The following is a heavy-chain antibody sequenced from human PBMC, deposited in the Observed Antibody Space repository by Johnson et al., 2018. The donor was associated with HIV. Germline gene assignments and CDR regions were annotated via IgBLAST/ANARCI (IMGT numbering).Heavy chain of an antibody. V-gene: IGHV3-30-3*01. CDR3: ARGGSCWSHDAFDI. Sequence: QEQLVESGGGVVQPGRSLRLSCAASGFTFSSYAMHWVRQAPGKGLEWVAVISYDGRNKYYADSVKGRFTISRDNSKNTLYLQMNSLRAEDTAVYYFARGGSCWSHDAFDIWGQGTMVTVSS. D-gene: IGHD6-19*01. CDR2: ISYDGRNK. J-gene: IGHJ3*02. CDR1: GFTFSSYA.